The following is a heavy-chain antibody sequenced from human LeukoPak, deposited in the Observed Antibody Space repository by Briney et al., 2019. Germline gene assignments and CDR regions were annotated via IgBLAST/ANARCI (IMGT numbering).Heavy chain of an antibody. V-gene: IGHV3-33*01. CDR1: GFTFSSYG. CDR3: ARGVDTAMALFMRGTNGMDV. J-gene: IGHJ6*02. Sequence: PGRSLRLSCAASGFTFSSYGMHWVRQAPGKGLEWVAVIWYDGSNKYYADSVKGRFTISRDNSKNTLYLQMNSLRAEDTAVYYCARGVDTAMALFMRGTNGMDVWGQGTTVTVSS. CDR2: IWYDGSNK. D-gene: IGHD5-18*01.